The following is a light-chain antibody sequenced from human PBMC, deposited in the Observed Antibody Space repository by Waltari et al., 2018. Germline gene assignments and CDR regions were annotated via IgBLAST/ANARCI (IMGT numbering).Light chain of an antibody. CDR3: QKYNSALSLS. Sequence: DIQMTQSPSSLSASVGDRVTITCRASLGISTYLAWYQQKPGKAPRLLIHSASALQSGVPSRFSGSGSGTDFTLTISSLHPEDVGTYYCQKYNSALSLSFGGGTKVEIK. CDR1: LGISTY. J-gene: IGKJ4*01. CDR2: SAS. V-gene: IGKV1-27*01.